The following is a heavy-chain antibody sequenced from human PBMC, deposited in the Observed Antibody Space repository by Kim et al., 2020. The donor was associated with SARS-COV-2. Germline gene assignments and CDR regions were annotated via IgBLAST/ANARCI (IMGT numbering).Heavy chain of an antibody. J-gene: IGHJ2*01. CDR1: GFSIISYA. V-gene: IGHV3-23*01. D-gene: IGHD6-13*01. CDR2: ISGSGGST. Sequence: GGSLRLSCAASGFSIISYAMTWVRQAPGKGLEWVSSISGSGGSTYYVDSVKGRFTISRDNSKNTLYLQMNSLRAEDTAVYYCAKDPGGQQLVNWYFDL. CDR3: AKDPGGQQLVNWYFDL.